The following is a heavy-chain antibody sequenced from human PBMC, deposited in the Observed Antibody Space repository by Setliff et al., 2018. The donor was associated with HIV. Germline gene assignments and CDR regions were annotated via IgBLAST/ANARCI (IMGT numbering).Heavy chain of an antibody. CDR1: GTSFSDHY. Sequence: LSLTCSVYGTSFSDHYWSWVRQTPGKGLEWIGEMNQSGTTNYNPSLKSRVTMSIDTSERQFSLKLTSVTAADTAVYYCVRWYYCVSGACYRADYWGQGTMVTVPQ. D-gene: IGHD2-21*02. CDR3: VRWYYCVSGACYRADY. CDR2: MNQSGTT. V-gene: IGHV4-34*01. J-gene: IGHJ4*02.